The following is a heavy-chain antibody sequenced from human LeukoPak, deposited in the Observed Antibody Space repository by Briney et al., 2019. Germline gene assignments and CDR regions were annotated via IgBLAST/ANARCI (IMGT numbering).Heavy chain of an antibody. V-gene: IGHV3-33*01. Sequence: PGRSLRLSCAASGFTFSSFGMHWVRQAPGKGLEWVALIWFDGSNKYYADSVKGRFTISRDNSKNTLYLQMDSLSPEDTAVYYCGAGVYFFDYWGQGTLVTVSS. D-gene: IGHD6-19*01. CDR3: GAGVYFFDY. CDR2: IWFDGSNK. J-gene: IGHJ4*02. CDR1: GFTFSSFG.